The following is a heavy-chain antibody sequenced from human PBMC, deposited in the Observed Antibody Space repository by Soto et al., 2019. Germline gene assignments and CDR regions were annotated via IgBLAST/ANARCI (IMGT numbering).Heavy chain of an antibody. V-gene: IGHV4-39*07. CDR1: GGSISSSSYY. Sequence: SETLSLTCTVSGGSISSSSYYWGWIRQPPGKGLEWIGSIYYSGSTYYNPSLKSRVTISVDTSKNQFSLKLSSVTAADTAVYYCARGELWLDYWGQGTLVTVSS. CDR2: IYYSGST. CDR3: ARGELWLDY. J-gene: IGHJ4*02. D-gene: IGHD5-18*01.